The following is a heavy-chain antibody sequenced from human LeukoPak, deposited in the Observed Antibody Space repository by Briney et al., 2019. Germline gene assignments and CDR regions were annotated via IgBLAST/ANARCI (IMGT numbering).Heavy chain of an antibody. V-gene: IGHV2-5*01. CDR1: GFSLNTSGVG. CDR3: THFVRVTTHFDC. Sequence: SGPTLVKPTQTLTLTCTFSGFSLNTSGVGVGWIRQPPGKALEWLALIYWNDYKRYSPSLKSRPTITKDTSKNQVVLTMTNMDPVDTATYYCTHFVRVTTHFDCWGQGTLVTVSS. D-gene: IGHD2-21*02. J-gene: IGHJ4*02. CDR2: IYWNDYK.